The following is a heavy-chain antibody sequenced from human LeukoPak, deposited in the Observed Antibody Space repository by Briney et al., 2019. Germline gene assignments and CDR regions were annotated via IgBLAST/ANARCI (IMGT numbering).Heavy chain of an antibody. Sequence: SETLSLTCAVYGGSFSGYYWSWIRQPPGKGLEWIGEINHSGNTNYNPSLKSRVTISVDTSKNQFSLKLSSVTAADTAVYYCARGRAKSSSSFRYYYYMDVWGKGTTVTVSS. CDR2: INHSGNT. CDR3: ARGRAKSSSSFRYYYYMDV. J-gene: IGHJ6*03. V-gene: IGHV4-34*01. D-gene: IGHD6-13*01. CDR1: GGSFSGYY.